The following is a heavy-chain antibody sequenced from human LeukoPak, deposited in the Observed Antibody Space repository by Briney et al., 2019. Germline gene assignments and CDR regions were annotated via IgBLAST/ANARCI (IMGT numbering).Heavy chain of an antibody. Sequence: PGGSLRLSCAASGFTFSSYGMHWVRQAPGKGLEWVAVIWYDGSNKYYADSVKGRFTISRDNSKNTLYLQMNSLRAEDTAVYYCARDDLGYSYYYGMDVWGQGTTVTVSS. J-gene: IGHJ6*02. CDR3: ARDDLGYSYYYGMDV. CDR1: GFTFSSYG. V-gene: IGHV3-33*01. CDR2: IWYDGSNK.